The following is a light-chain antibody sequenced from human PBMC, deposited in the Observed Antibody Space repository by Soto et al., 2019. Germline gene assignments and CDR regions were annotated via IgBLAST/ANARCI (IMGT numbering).Light chain of an antibody. CDR3: CSYAGSYTVV. CDR2: DVS. V-gene: IGLV2-11*01. CDR1: SSDVGGYNS. Sequence: QSALTQPRSVSGSPGQSVTISCTGTSSDVGGYNSVSWYQHHPGKAPKLMIYDVSKRPSGVHYRFSGSKSGNTASLTISGLQAEDEADYYCCSYAGSYTVVFGGGTKLTVL. J-gene: IGLJ2*01.